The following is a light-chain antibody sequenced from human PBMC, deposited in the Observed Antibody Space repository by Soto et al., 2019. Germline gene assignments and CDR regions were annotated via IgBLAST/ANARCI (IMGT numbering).Light chain of an antibody. CDR1: SSNIGSNT. Sequence: QSVLTQPPSASGTPGQRVTISCSGSSSNIGSNTVNWYQQLPGTAPKLLFYSNNQRPSGVPDRFSGSKSGTSASLAISGPHSEDEADYYCATWDDSLNVWVFGGGTKLTVL. CDR3: ATWDDSLNVWV. V-gene: IGLV1-44*01. CDR2: SNN. J-gene: IGLJ3*02.